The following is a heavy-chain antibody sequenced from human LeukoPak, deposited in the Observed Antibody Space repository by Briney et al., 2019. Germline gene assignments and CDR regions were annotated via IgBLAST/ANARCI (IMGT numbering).Heavy chain of an antibody. CDR1: GYTFTAYY. V-gene: IGHV1-2*02. D-gene: IGHD3-10*01. Sequence: ASVKVSCKASGYTFTAYYMHWVRQAPGQGLEWMGWINPNSGGTNSSQKFQDRVTLTRDTSISTAYMELGSLRSDDTAIYYCARAYGSGSSYHPDYWGQGTLVAVSS. CDR2: INPNSGGT. J-gene: IGHJ4*02. CDR3: ARAYGSGSSYHPDY.